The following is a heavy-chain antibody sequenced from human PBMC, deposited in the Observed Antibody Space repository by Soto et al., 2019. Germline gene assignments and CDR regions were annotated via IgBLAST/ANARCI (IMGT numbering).Heavy chain of an antibody. J-gene: IGHJ6*02. CDR3: ARDSGGMDV. CDR1: GYTFTSYA. V-gene: IGHV1-3*01. Sequence: QVQLVQSGAEVKKPGASVKVSCKASGYTFTSYAVHWVRQAPGQRLEWMGWINAGNGNTKYSQKFQGRVTITRVTSANTSYMELSSLRSEDTAVYYCARDSGGMDVWGQGTTVTVSS. CDR2: INAGNGNT.